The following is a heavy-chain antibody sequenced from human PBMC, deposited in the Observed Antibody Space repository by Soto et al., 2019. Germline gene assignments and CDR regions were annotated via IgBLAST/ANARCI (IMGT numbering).Heavy chain of an antibody. Sequence: QVQLVQSGAEVKKPGASVKVSCKASGYTFASYGISWVRQAPGQGLEWMGWIRPYNGNTNYAQKHQGRITMTTDTSTSTAYMELRRLGPDDAAVYYCARDAPPEDYWGQGTLVTVSS. CDR3: ARDAPPEDY. J-gene: IGHJ4*02. V-gene: IGHV1-18*01. CDR2: IRPYNGNT. CDR1: GYTFASYG.